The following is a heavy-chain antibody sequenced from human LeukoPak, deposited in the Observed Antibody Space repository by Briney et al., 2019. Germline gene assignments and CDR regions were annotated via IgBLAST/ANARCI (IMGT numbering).Heavy chain of an antibody. J-gene: IGHJ4*02. D-gene: IGHD6-13*01. CDR1: GGSISSSSYY. Sequence: SETLSLTCTVSGGSISSSSYYWGWIRQPPGKGLEWIGSIYYSGGTYYNPSLKSRVTISVDTSKNQFSLKLSSVTATDTAVYYCARHPRAAAGMDYWGQGTLVTVSS. V-gene: IGHV4-39*01. CDR2: IYYSGGT. CDR3: ARHPRAAAGMDY.